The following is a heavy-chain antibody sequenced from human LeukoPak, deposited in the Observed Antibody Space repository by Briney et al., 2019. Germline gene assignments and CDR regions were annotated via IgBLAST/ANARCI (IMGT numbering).Heavy chain of an antibody. CDR1: GFTFSSYE. CDR2: ISSSGSTI. Sequence: GGSLRLSCAASGFTFSSYEMKWVRQAPGQGLQSVSYISSSGSTIYYADSVKGRFTISRDNAKTSLYLQMNSLRAEDTAVYYCARILGEGRAMVRGVMDYWGQGTLVTVSS. CDR3: ARILGEGRAMVRGVMDY. V-gene: IGHV3-48*03. J-gene: IGHJ4*02. D-gene: IGHD3-10*01.